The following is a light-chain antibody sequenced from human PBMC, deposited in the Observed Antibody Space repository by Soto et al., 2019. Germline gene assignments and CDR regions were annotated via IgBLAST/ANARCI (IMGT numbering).Light chain of an antibody. Sequence: EIVLTQSPGTLSLSPGERATLSCRASQSVSNNYLAWYQQKPGQAPRLLIYAASNTATGLPDSFSGSGYAKDSHLTISRLEPEDFAVYYCQQYGTSGTFGQGTKVDIK. CDR3: QQYGTSGT. J-gene: IGKJ1*01. CDR1: QSVSNNY. CDR2: AAS. V-gene: IGKV3-20*01.